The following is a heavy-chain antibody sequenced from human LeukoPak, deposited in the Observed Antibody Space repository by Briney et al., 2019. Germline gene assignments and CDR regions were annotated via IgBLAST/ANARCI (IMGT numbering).Heavy chain of an antibody. Sequence: GRSLRLSCAASGFTFSSYAMHWVRQAPGKGLEWVAVISYDGSNKYYADSVKGRFTISRDNSKNTLYLQMNSLRAEDTAVYYCAREDSGAFDIWGQGTMVTVSS. CDR3: AREDSGAFDI. V-gene: IGHV3-30-3*01. D-gene: IGHD3-10*01. J-gene: IGHJ3*02. CDR1: GFTFSSYA. CDR2: ISYDGSNK.